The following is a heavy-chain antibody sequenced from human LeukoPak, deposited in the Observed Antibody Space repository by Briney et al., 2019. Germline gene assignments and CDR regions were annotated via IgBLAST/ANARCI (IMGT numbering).Heavy chain of an antibody. CDR1: GGSISSYY. CDR3: ASRKLGNDY. CDR2: IYYTGSS. Sequence: SETLSLTCTVSGGSISSYYWSWIRQSPGKGLEWIGYIYYTGSSSYNPSLRSRVTISADTSKNQFSLKLSSVTAADTAVYYCASRKLGNDYWGQGTLVTVSS. D-gene: IGHD7-27*01. J-gene: IGHJ4*01. V-gene: IGHV4-59*01.